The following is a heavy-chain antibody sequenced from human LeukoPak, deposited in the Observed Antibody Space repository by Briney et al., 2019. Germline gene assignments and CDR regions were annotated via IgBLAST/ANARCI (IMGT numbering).Heavy chain of an antibody. CDR1: GFTFSSYG. CDR3: ARGSWGVDY. CDR2: ISYDGSNK. J-gene: IGHJ4*02. D-gene: IGHD3-16*01. V-gene: IGHV3-30*03. Sequence: GRSLRLSCAASGFTFSSYGMHWVRQAPGKGLEWVAVISYDGSNKYYADSVKGRFTISRDNSKNALYLQMNSLRAEDTAVYYCARGSWGVDYWGQGTLVTVSS.